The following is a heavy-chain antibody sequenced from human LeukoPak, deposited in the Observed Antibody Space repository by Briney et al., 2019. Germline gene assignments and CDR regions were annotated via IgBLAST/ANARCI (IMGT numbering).Heavy chain of an antibody. V-gene: IGHV3-23*01. CDR2: ISGSGGST. Sequence: AGGSLRLSCAASGFTFSSYAMSWVRPAPGKGLEWVSAISGSGGSTYYPDSVKGRFTISRENAKNSLYLQMNSLRAGDTAVYYCAREMGDKYSSSWALDLWGRGTLVTVSS. CDR1: GFTFSSYA. D-gene: IGHD6-13*01. CDR3: AREMGDKYSSSWALDL. J-gene: IGHJ2*01.